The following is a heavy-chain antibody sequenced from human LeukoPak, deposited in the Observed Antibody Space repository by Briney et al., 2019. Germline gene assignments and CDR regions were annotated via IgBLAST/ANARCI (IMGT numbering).Heavy chain of an antibody. CDR3: ATVPTTVVTRPFDY. D-gene: IGHD4-23*01. CDR2: FDPEDGET. J-gene: IGHJ4*02. Sequence: ASVKVSRKVSGYTLTELSMHWVRQAPGKGLEWMGGFDPEDGETIYAQKFQGRVTMTEDTSTDTAYMELSSLRSEDTAVYYCATVPTTVVTRPFDYWGQGTLVTVSS. V-gene: IGHV1-24*01. CDR1: GYTLTELS.